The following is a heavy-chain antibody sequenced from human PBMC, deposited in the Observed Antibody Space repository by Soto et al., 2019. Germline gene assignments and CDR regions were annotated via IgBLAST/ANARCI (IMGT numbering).Heavy chain of an antibody. CDR3: ARDYCSGGSCYSPRGYFDY. CDR2: IYSGGST. CDR1: GFTFYDYA. J-gene: IGHJ4*02. V-gene: IGHV3-66*01. Sequence: GGSLRLSCAASGFTFYDYAMHWVRQAPGKGLEWVSVIYSGGSTYYADSVKGRFTISRDNSKNTLYLQMNSLRAEDTAVYYCARDYCSGGSCYSPRGYFDYWGQGTLVTVSS. D-gene: IGHD2-15*01.